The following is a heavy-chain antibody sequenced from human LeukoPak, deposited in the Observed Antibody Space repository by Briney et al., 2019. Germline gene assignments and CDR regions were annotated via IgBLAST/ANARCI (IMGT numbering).Heavy chain of an antibody. V-gene: IGHV3-7*01. CDR2: IKADGSVK. J-gene: IGHJ3*02. D-gene: IGHD2-21*01. CDR1: EFTFSTFW. Sequence: GGPLRLSCAASEFTFSTFWMSWVRQAPGKGLEWVANIKADGSVKHYVDSVEGRFSISRYNARSSLYLQMNSLRAEDTAVYYCVRDSDYQRNSGGLYAHYDALDIWGHGTMVTVSS. CDR3: VRDSDYQRNSGGLYAHYDALDI.